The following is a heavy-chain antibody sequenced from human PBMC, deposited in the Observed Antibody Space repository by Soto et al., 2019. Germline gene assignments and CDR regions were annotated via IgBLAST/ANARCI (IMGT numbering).Heavy chain of an antibody. J-gene: IGHJ5*02. CDR2: ISISSRTI. D-gene: IGHD6-13*01. CDR1: GFTFRSYS. CDR3: ARDNGIAGSFDP. Sequence: GGSLRLSCAASGFTFRSYSMNWVRQAPGKGLEWVSYISISSRTIYYADSVKGRFTISRDDAKNSLYLQMNSLRDEDTSVYYCARDNGIAGSFDPWGQGTLVTVSS. V-gene: IGHV3-48*02.